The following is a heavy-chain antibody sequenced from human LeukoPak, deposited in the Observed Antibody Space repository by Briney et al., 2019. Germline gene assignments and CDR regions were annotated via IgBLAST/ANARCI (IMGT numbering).Heavy chain of an antibody. V-gene: IGHV4-59*08. CDR2: IYYSGST. CDR1: GGSISSYY. D-gene: IGHD3-22*01. CDR3: ARRNPDSSGYYQLDY. Sequence: SETLSLTCTVSGGSISSYYWSWIRQPPGKGLEWIGYIYYSGSTNYNPSLKSRVTISVDTSKNQFSLKLSSVTAADTAVYYCARRNPDSSGYYQLDYWGQGTLVTVSS. J-gene: IGHJ4*02.